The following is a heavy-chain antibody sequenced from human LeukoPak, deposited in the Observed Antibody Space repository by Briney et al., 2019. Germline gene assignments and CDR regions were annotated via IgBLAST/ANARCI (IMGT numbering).Heavy chain of an antibody. Sequence: PSETLSLTCTVSGGSIIIGNYYWSWIRQPAGKGLEWIGRISPSGNTNYNPSLKSRVTISVDTSKNQFSLNLNSVTAADTAVYYCAGEYSDQLRYFDYWGQGSLVTVSS. J-gene: IGHJ4*02. CDR1: GGSIIIGNYY. V-gene: IGHV4-61*02. CDR2: ISPSGNT. D-gene: IGHD4-17*01. CDR3: AGEYSDQLRYFDY.